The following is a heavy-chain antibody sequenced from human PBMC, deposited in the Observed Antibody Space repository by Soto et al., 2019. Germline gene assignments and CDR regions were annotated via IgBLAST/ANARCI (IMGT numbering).Heavy chain of an antibody. D-gene: IGHD3-9*01. Sequence: ASETLSLTCAVYGGSFSGYYWSWIRQPPGKGLEWIGEINHSGSTNYNPSLKSRVTISVDTSKNQFSLKLSSVTAADTAVYYCARGGPLRYFDWLPNNWFDPWGQGTLVTVSS. V-gene: IGHV4-34*01. CDR2: INHSGST. CDR3: ARGGPLRYFDWLPNNWFDP. CDR1: GGSFSGYY. J-gene: IGHJ5*02.